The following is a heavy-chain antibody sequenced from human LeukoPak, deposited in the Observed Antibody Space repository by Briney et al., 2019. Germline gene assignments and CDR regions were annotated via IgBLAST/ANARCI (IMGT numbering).Heavy chain of an antibody. J-gene: IGHJ3*02. CDR1: GFTFSSYW. Sequence: GGSLRLSCAASGFTFSSYWMHWVRQAPGKGLVWVSRINSDGSSTSYADSVKGRFTISRDNAKNTLYLQMNSLRAEDTAVYYCARETDDYGDYLAFDIWGQGTMVTVSS. CDR3: ARETDDYGDYLAFDI. CDR2: INSDGSST. V-gene: IGHV3-74*01. D-gene: IGHD4-17*01.